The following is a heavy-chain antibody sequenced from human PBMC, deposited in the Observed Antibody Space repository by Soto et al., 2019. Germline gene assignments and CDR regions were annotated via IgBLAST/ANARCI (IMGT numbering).Heavy chain of an antibody. CDR1: GFTFSNYW. Sequence: EVQLVESGGGLVQPGGSLRLSCAASGFTFSNYWMYWVRQAPGKGLEWVSRINSDGSVSSHADSVKGRLTSSRDNVKNTLYLHMDSLRAEDTAVYYCARAYCVGGTCYSLAGSFYYYMDVWGKGTTVTVFS. CDR2: INSDGSVS. D-gene: IGHD2-15*01. J-gene: IGHJ6*03. V-gene: IGHV3-74*02. CDR3: ARAYCVGGTCYSLAGSFYYYMDV.